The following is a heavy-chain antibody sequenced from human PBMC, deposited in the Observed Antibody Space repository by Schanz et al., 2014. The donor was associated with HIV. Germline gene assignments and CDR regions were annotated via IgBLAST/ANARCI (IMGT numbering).Heavy chain of an antibody. V-gene: IGHV3-33*05. Sequence: QVQLVESGGGVVQPGRSLRLSCAASGFTFSTFGMHWVRQAPGKGLEWVAVISYDGSNKYYADSVKGRFTISRDNSKNTLYLQRNSLRVEDTAVYYCAKGGYTGHYYYGLDVWGQGTTVTVSS. D-gene: IGHD1-26*01. CDR2: ISYDGSNK. CDR3: AKGGYTGHYYYGLDV. J-gene: IGHJ6*02. CDR1: GFTFSTFG.